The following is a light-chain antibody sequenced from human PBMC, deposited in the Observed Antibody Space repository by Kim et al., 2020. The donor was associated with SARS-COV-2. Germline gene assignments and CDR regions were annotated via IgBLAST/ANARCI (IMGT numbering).Light chain of an antibody. V-gene: IGLV3-19*01. CDR3: NSRNSNDNVV. Sequence: SSELTQDPAVSVALGQIVRITCQGDSLRSYYATWYQQKPGQAPILVIYGKNNRPSGIPDRFSGSSSGNTASLTITGTQAGDEAAYYCNSRNSNDNVVFGG. CDR1: SLRSYY. CDR2: GKN. J-gene: IGLJ3*02.